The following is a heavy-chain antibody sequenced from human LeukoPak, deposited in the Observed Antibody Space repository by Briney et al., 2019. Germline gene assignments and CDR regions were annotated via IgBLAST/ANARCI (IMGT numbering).Heavy chain of an antibody. CDR3: ARDQGGLGY. CDR2: ISSFSGTI. CDR1: GFTFSSYG. V-gene: IGHV3-48*01. D-gene: IGHD3-16*01. Sequence: SGGSLRLSCAASGFTFSSYGMSWVRQAPGKGLEWVSYISSFSGTINYADSVKGRFTISRDNAKNSLYLQMNSLRAEDTAVYYCARDQGGLGYWGQGTLVTVSS. J-gene: IGHJ4*02.